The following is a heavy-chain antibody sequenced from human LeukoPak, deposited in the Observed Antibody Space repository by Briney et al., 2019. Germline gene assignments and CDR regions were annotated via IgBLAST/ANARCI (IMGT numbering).Heavy chain of an antibody. CDR2: ISGSGGST. V-gene: IGHV3-23*01. CDR3: AKLIAGTCFQH. J-gene: IGHJ1*01. Sequence: GGSLRLSCAASGFTSSSYAMSWVRQAPGKGLEWVSAISGSGGSTYYADSVKGRFTISRDNSKNTLYLQMNSLRAEDTAVYYCAKLIAGTCFQHWGQGTLVTVSS. D-gene: IGHD6-13*01. CDR1: GFTSSSYA.